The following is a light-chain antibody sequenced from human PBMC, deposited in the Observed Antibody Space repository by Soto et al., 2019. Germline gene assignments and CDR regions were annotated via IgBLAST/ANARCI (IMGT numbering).Light chain of an antibody. Sequence: DIVLTQSPATLSVSLGERVSLSCRASQIISSNLAWYQQKPGQIPRLLIYGASARAAGIPARFSGSGSGTEFTLTISSLQSEDFAVYYCQQYNNRPQFTFGPGTKVDV. CDR2: GAS. CDR3: QQYNNRPQFT. J-gene: IGKJ3*01. CDR1: QIISSN. V-gene: IGKV3-15*01.